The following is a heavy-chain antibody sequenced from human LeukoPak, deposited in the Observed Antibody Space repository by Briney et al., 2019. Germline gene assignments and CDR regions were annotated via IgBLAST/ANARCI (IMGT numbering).Heavy chain of an antibody. J-gene: IGHJ4*02. CDR3: ASMGAGGYCSSTSCYTPDY. CDR1: GYTFTGYY. D-gene: IGHD2-2*02. Sequence: ASVKVSCKASGYTFTGYYMHWVRQAPGQGLEWMGWINPNSGGTNYAQKFQGRVTMTRDTSISTAYMELSRLRSDDTAVYYCASMGAGGYCSSTSCYTPDYWGQGTLDTVSS. V-gene: IGHV1-2*02. CDR2: INPNSGGT.